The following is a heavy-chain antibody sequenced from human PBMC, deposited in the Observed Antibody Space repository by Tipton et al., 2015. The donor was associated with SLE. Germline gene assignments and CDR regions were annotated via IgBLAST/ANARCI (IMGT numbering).Heavy chain of an antibody. Sequence: LRLSCTVSGGSISSGGYYWSWIRQHPGKGLEWIGYIYYSGSTYYNPSLKSRVTISVDTSKNQFSLKLSSVTAADTAVYYCARGSGGRYFDYWGQGTLVTVSS. D-gene: IGHD2-15*01. J-gene: IGHJ4*02. CDR1: GGSISSGGYY. CDR3: ARGSGGRYFDY. V-gene: IGHV4-31*03. CDR2: IYYSGST.